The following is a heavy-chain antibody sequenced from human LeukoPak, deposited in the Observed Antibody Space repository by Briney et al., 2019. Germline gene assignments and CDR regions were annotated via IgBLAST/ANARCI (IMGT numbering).Heavy chain of an antibody. CDR2: ISWNSGSI. D-gene: IGHD5-24*01. V-gene: IGHV3-9*01. CDR3: ARDVEMATTYYYYGMDV. Sequence: GRSLRLSCAASGFTFDDYAMHWVRQAPGKGLEWVSGISWNSGSIGYADSVKGRFTISRDNSKNTLYLQMNSLRAEDTAVYYCARDVEMATTYYYYGMDVWGQGTTVTVSS. CDR1: GFTFDDYA. J-gene: IGHJ6*02.